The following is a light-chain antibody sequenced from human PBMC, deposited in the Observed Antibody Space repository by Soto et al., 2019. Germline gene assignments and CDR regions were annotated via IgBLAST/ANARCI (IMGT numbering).Light chain of an antibody. V-gene: IGLV2-14*01. J-gene: IGLJ2*01. Sequence: QSVLTQPASVSESPGQSITISCTGTSSDVGASDYVSWYQQHPGKAPQLIIYEISNRPSGVSNRFSGSKSGNTASLTISWLQAEDESDYYCSSYTTSHTLVFGGGTKLTVL. CDR3: SSYTTSHTLV. CDR2: EIS. CDR1: SSDVGASDY.